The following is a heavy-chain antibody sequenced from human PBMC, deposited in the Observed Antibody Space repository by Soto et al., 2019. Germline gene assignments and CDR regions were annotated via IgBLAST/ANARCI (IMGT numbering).Heavy chain of an antibody. D-gene: IGHD3-9*01. J-gene: IGHJ5*02. Sequence: GGSLRLSCAASGFTLSSYSMNWVRQAPGKGLEWVSSISSSSSYIYYADSVKGRFTISRDNAKNSLYLQMNSLRAEDTAVYYCARDNDDILTGYSPPNRFDPWGQGTLVTVSS. CDR3: ARDNDDILTGYSPPNRFDP. V-gene: IGHV3-21*01. CDR2: ISSSSSYI. CDR1: GFTLSSYS.